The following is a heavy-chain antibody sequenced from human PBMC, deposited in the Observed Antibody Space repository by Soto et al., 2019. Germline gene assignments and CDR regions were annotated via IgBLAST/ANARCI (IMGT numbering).Heavy chain of an antibody. V-gene: IGHV3-23*01. D-gene: IGHD2-15*01. CDR2: ISGSAAST. J-gene: IGHJ4*02. Sequence: EVHLLESGGDLVQPGGSLRLSCAASGFTFSNYAMSWVRQAPGKGLDWVSGISGSAASTFYADSVKGRFTISRDNSKNALYLQMNSLKVEATAVYYCAKWTGRYCSGGRCYLDDPFDYWGQGTLVTVSS. CDR3: AKWTGRYCSGGRCYLDDPFDY. CDR1: GFTFSNYA.